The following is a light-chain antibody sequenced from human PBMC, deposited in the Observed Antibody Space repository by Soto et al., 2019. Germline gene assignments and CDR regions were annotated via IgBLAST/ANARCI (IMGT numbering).Light chain of an antibody. CDR3: QQYNSFIWT. V-gene: IGKV1-5*03. CDR2: KAS. CDR1: QSISGW. J-gene: IGKJ1*01. Sequence: DIQMTQSPSTLSASVGDRVTITCRASQSISGWLAWYQQKPGKAPKLLIYKASTLKSGVPSRFSGSGSGTEFNLTISSLQPEDFATYYCQQYNSFIWTFGQGTKVDI.